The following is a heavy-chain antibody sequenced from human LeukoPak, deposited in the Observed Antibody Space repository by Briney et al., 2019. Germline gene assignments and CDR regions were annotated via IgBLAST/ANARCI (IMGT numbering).Heavy chain of an antibody. CDR3: AGGSSGAFDI. J-gene: IGHJ3*02. Sequence: PGGSLRLSCAVSGFTISSYAMSWVRQAPGKGLEWVSAISGSGGSTYYADSVKGRFTISRDNSKNTLYLQMNSLRAEDTAVYYCAGGSSGAFDIWGQGTMVTVSS. D-gene: IGHD3-10*01. CDR1: GFTISSYA. CDR2: ISGSGGST. V-gene: IGHV3-23*01.